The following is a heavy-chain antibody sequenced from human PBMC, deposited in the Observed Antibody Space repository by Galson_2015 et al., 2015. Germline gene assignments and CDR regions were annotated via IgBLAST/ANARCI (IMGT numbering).Heavy chain of an antibody. Sequence: SLRLSCAASGFTFSSYRMHWVRQAPGKGLVWVSRINSDGSSTSYADSVKGRFTISRDNAKNTLYLQMNSLRAEDTAVYYCARDRYCSSTSCYDGAFDIWGQGTMVTVSS. J-gene: IGHJ3*02. CDR2: INSDGSST. V-gene: IGHV3-74*01. CDR1: GFTFSSYR. D-gene: IGHD2-2*01. CDR3: ARDRYCSSTSCYDGAFDI.